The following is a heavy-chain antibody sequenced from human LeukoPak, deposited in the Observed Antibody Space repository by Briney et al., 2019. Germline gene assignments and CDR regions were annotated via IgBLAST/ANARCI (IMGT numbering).Heavy chain of an antibody. CDR1: GFTFNSYA. D-gene: IGHD2-15*01. J-gene: IGHJ4*02. Sequence: AGSLTLSCSASGFTFNSYAMFWVRQAPGKGLEWISGIFGSGGSPHYADSVKGWFTISRDNCQEIVYLQLDSLRVEDTALYYCGKTTVGYSSGRYPGWPVDYWGQGALVTVSS. V-gene: IGHV3-23*01. CDR2: IFGSGGSP. CDR3: GKTTVGYSSGRYPGWPVDY.